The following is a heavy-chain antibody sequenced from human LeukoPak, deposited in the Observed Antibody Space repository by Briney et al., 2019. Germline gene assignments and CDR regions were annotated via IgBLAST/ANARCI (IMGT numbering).Heavy chain of an antibody. J-gene: IGHJ3*02. Sequence: ASVKVSCKASGYTFTGYYMHWVRQAPGQGLEWMGWINPNSGGTNYAQKFQGRVTMTRDTSISTAYMELSRLRSDDTAVYYCARETPRWDYDFWSGYPRSGAFDIWGQRTMVTVSS. V-gene: IGHV1-2*02. CDR1: GYTFTGYY. CDR2: INPNSGGT. D-gene: IGHD3-3*01. CDR3: ARETPRWDYDFWSGYPRSGAFDI.